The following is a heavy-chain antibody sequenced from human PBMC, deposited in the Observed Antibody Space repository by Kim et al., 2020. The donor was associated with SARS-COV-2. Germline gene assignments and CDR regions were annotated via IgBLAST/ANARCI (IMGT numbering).Heavy chain of an antibody. CDR1: GFTFSSYE. D-gene: IGHD6-19*01. CDR2: ISNSGRTT. V-gene: IGHV3-48*03. CDR3: ARESDVAGNDY. J-gene: IGHJ4*02. Sequence: GGSLRLSCAASGFTFSSYEMNWVRQAPGKGLARVSYISNSGRTTHYADSVKGRLTISRDNADNSLYLQMNSLRAEDTALYYCARESDVAGNDYWGQGTLVTVSS.